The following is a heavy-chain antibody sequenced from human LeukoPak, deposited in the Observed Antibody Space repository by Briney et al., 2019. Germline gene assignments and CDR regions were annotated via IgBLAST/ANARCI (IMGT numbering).Heavy chain of an antibody. V-gene: IGHV1-69*13. D-gene: IGHD4-17*01. CDR2: IIPIFGTA. J-gene: IGHJ4*02. CDR3: ASRPDDYGDYVWVY. CDR1: GGTFSSYV. Sequence: ASVKVSCKASGGTFSSYVISWVRQAPGQGLEWMGGIIPIFGTANYAQKFQGRVTITADESTSTAYMELSSLRSEDTAVYYCASRPDDYGDYVWVYWGQGTLVTVSS.